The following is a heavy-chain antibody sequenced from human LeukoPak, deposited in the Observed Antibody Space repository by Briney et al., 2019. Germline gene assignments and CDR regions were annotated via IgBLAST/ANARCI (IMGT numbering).Heavy chain of an antibody. CDR2: ISSSSSYI. CDR1: GFTFSSYS. D-gene: IGHD1-1*01. CDR3: ARDLGNWEKREWYFDL. J-gene: IGHJ2*01. Sequence: PGGSLRLSCAASGFTFSSYSMNWVRQAPGKGLEWVSSISSSSSYIYYADSVKGRFTISRDNAKNSLYLQMNSLRAEDTAVYYCARDLGNWEKREWYFDLWGRGTLVTVSS. V-gene: IGHV3-21*01.